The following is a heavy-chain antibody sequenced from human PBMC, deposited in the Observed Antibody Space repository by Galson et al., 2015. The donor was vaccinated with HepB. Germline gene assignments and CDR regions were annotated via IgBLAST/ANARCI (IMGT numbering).Heavy chain of an antibody. J-gene: IGHJ4*02. V-gene: IGHV1-8*01. D-gene: IGHD6-13*01. Sequence: SVKVSCKASGYTFTSYDINWVRQATGQGLEWMGWMNPNSGNTGYAQKFQGRVTMTRNTSINTAYMELSSLRSEDTAVYYCARGSIGSSWTSFDYWGQGTLVTVSS. CDR3: ARGSIGSSWTSFDY. CDR1: GYTFTSYD. CDR2: MNPNSGNT.